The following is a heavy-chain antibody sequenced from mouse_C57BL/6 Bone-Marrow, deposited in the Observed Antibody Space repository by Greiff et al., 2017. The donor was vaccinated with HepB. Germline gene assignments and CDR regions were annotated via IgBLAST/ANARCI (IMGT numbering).Heavy chain of an antibody. V-gene: IGHV1-69*01. CDR2: IDPSDSYT. CDR1: GYTFTSYW. J-gene: IGHJ2*01. D-gene: IGHD1-1*01. CDR3: ARWGDYYGSSYGYFDY. Sequence: VQLQQSGAELVMPGASVKLSCKASGYTFTSYWMHWVKQRPGQGLEWIGEIDPSDSYTNYNQKFKGKSTLTVDKSSSTAYMQLSSLTSEDSAVYYCARWGDYYGSSYGYFDYWGQGTTLTVSS.